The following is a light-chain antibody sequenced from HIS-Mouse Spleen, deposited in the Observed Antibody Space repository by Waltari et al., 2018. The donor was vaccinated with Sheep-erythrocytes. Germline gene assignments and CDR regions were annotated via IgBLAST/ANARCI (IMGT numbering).Light chain of an antibody. CDR1: RSDVGSYNL. V-gene: IGLV2-23*03. J-gene: IGLJ2*01. CDR3: CSYAGSSTFVV. CDR2: EGS. Sequence: QSALTQPASVSGSPGQSITISCPGTRSDVGSYNLFSWYQQHPGKAPKLLSYEGSKRPSGGSNRFSGSKAGNTASLTISGLQAEDEADYYCCSYAGSSTFVVFGGGTKLTVL.